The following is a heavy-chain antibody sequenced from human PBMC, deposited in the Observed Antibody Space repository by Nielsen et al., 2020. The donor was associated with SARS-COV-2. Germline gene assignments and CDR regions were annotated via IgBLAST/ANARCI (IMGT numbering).Heavy chain of an antibody. J-gene: IGHJ6*02. Sequence: GGSLRLSCKGSGYSFTSYWISWVRQMPGKGLEWMGRIDPSDSYTNYSPSFQGHVTISADKSISTAYLQWSSLKASDTAMYYCASSTGGGSLTGMDVWGQGTTVTVSS. D-gene: IGHD2-15*01. CDR1: GYSFTSYW. V-gene: IGHV5-10-1*01. CDR2: IDPSDSYT. CDR3: ASSTGGGSLTGMDV.